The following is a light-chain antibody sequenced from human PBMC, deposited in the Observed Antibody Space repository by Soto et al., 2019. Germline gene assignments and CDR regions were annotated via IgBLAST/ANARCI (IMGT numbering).Light chain of an antibody. CDR3: QQYNSYLLT. CDR1: QSISSW. Sequence: DIQMTQSPSTLSASVGDRVTITCRASQSISSWLAWYQQKPGKAPKLLIYKASSLESGVPSRFGGSGSGTEFTLTISSLQPDDFATYYCQQYNSYLLTFGGGTKVETK. J-gene: IGKJ4*01. V-gene: IGKV1-5*03. CDR2: KAS.